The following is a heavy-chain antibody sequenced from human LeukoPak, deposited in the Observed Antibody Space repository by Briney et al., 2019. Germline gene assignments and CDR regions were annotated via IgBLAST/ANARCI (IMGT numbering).Heavy chain of an antibody. CDR2: ISSSSSYI. D-gene: IGHD4-17*01. CDR3: ARGFEGLRGFDY. CDR1: GFTFSSYS. V-gene: IGHV3-21*01. J-gene: IGHJ4*02. Sequence: GGSLRLSCAASGFTFSSYSMNWVRQAPGKGLEWVSSISSSSSYIYYADSVKGRFTISRDNAKNSLYLQMNSLRAEDTAVYYCARGFEGLRGFDYWGQGTLVTVSS.